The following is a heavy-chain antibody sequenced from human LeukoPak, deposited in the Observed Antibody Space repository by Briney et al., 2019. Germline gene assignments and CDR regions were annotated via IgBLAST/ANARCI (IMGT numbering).Heavy chain of an antibody. CDR3: ARVGTISSPGFDY. J-gene: IGHJ4*02. CDR1: GGTFSSYA. CDR2: IIPIFGTA. V-gene: IGHV1-69*05. Sequence: SVKVSCKASGGTFSSYAISWVRQAPGQGLEWMGGIIPIFGTANYAQKFQGRVTITTDESTSTAYMELSSLRSEDTAVYYCARVGTISSPGFDYWGQGTLVTVSS. D-gene: IGHD3-9*01.